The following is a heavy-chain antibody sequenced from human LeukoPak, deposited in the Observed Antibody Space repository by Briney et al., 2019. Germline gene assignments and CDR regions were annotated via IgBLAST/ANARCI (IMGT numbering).Heavy chain of an antibody. V-gene: IGHV1-69*06. Sequence: SVKVSCKASRGTFSSYAISWVRQAPGHGLEWMGRIIAIFGTATYAQKFQGRVTITADKSTSTAYMELSSLRSEDTAVYYCARDRTVRGVIIKNWFDPWGKGTLVTASS. CDR2: IIAIFGTA. CDR3: ARDRTVRGVIIKNWFDP. D-gene: IGHD3-10*01. CDR1: RGTFSSYA. J-gene: IGHJ5*02.